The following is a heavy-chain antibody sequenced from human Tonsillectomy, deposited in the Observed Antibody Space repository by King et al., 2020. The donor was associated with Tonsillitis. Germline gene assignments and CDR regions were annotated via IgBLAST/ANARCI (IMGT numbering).Heavy chain of an antibody. V-gene: IGHV3-48*01. CDR1: GFTFSNYN. D-gene: IGHD2-2*01. CDR2: INADTTAT. Sequence: EVQLVESGGALVQPGGSLRLSCSASGFTFSNYNMNWVRQAPGKGLEWISYINADTTATYYADSVKGRFTISRDNAKGSLSLQMDSLRAEDTAVYYCARADSGYSSTWSFWGRGTLVTVSS. CDR3: ARADSGYSSTWSF. J-gene: IGHJ4*02.